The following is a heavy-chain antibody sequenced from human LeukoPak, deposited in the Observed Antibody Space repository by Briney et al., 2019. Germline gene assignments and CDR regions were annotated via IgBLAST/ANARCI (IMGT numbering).Heavy chain of an antibody. CDR2: IAIYDDYT. Sequence: ASVKASCKASGYTFSSYGISWVRQAPGQGLEWMGWIAIYDDYTNYAHKLQGRITMTTGTSTTTAYMELRSLRSDDTAMYYCARGGPDTLAGNLGDYWGQGTLVTVSS. CDR3: ARGGPDTLAGNLGDY. V-gene: IGHV1-18*01. CDR1: GYTFSSYG. D-gene: IGHD3-16*01. J-gene: IGHJ4*02.